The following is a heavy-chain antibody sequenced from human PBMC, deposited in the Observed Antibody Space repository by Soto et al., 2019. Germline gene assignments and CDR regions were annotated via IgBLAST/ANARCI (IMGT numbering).Heavy chain of an antibody. CDR2: INSDGSST. Sequence: EVQLVESGGGLVQPGGSLTLSCAASGFTFSSYWMHWVRQAPGKGLVWVSRINSDGSSTSYADSVKGRFTISRDTAKNTLYLQMNSLRAEDTAVYYCARPRPYCGGDCPDSWGQGTLVTVSS. J-gene: IGHJ4*02. V-gene: IGHV3-74*01. D-gene: IGHD2-21*02. CDR1: GFTFSSYW. CDR3: ARPRPYCGGDCPDS.